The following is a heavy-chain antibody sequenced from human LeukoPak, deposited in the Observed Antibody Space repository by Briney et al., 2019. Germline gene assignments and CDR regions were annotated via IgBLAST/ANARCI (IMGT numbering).Heavy chain of an antibody. J-gene: IGHJ4*02. D-gene: IGHD6-19*01. Sequence: GGSLRLSCAASGFTFSSYWMHWVRQAPGKGLVWVSRINSDGSTTNYADSVKGRFTISRDNAKNTLYLQMNSLRADDTAVYYCTRSRWLDAFDYWGQGTLVTVSS. V-gene: IGHV3-74*01. CDR1: GFTFSSYW. CDR2: INSDGSTT. CDR3: TRSRWLDAFDY.